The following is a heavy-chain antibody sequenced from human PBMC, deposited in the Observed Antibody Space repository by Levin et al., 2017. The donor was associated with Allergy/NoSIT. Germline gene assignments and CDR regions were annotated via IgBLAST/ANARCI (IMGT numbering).Heavy chain of an antibody. Sequence: GESLKISCAASGFTFSDFYMDWVRQAPGKGLEWVGRIRNKANSYTTEYAASVKGRFTISRTNSKNSLNLQMNSLKTEDTAVYYCARGMGYSSGWYNYYGMDVWGQGTTVTVSS. CDR3: ARGMGYSSGWYNYYGMDV. V-gene: IGHV3-72*01. CDR1: GFTFSDFY. J-gene: IGHJ6*02. CDR2: IRNKANSYTT. D-gene: IGHD6-19*01.